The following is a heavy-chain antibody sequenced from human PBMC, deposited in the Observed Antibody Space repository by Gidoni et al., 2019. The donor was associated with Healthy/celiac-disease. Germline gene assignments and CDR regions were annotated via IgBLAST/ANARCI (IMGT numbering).Heavy chain of an antibody. V-gene: IGHV3-21*01. CDR3: ARDISGYDDLDY. J-gene: IGHJ4*02. CDR1: GFPFSSYS. D-gene: IGHD5-12*01. CDR2: ISSSSSYI. Sequence: EVQLVESGGGLVKPGGSLRLSCAASGFPFSSYSMNWVRQAPGKGLEWVSSISSSSSYIYYADSVKGRFTISRDNAKNSLYLQMNSLRAEDTAVYYCARDISGYDDLDYWGQGTLVTVSS.